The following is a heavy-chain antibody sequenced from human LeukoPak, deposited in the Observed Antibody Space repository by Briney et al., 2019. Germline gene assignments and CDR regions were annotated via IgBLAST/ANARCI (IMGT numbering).Heavy chain of an antibody. J-gene: IGHJ4*02. V-gene: IGHV1-2*02. CDR2: INPNNGLT. D-gene: IGHD3-16*01. CDR3: ARAWGSLYYFDH. Sequence: GASVKVSCKASGHSFTGYFLHWVRQAPGQGLEWMGWINPNNGLTNYTQKFKGRATMTRDTSSATGYMELNRLTSDDTAVFYCARAWGSLYYFDHWGQGTLVTVSS. CDR1: GHSFTGYF.